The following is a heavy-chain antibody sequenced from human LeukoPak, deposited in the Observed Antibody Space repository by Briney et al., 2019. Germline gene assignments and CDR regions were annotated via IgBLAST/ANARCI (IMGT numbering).Heavy chain of an antibody. CDR2: IYHSGST. CDR3: ARGPPRTNDVRDY. D-gene: IGHD2-8*01. J-gene: IGHJ4*02. CDR1: GGSISSGGYY. V-gene: IGHV4-31*03. Sequence: PSQTLSLTCTVSGGSISSGGYYWSWIRQHPGKGLEWIGYIYHSGSTYYNPSLKSRVTISVDTSKNQFSLKLSSVTAADTAVYYCARGPPRTNDVRDYWGQGTLVTVSS.